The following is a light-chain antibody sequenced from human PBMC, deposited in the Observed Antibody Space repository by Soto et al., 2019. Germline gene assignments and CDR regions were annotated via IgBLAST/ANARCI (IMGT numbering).Light chain of an antibody. CDR2: AVY. V-gene: IGKV3-15*01. Sequence: DIVLTQSPASLSVSPGERATLSCSASQTVYNTYLAWYQQNPGQAPRLLMYAVYTRATGIPARFSGSGSGTEFTLTISSLQSEDFASYYCQQYSSWPITFGQGTRLEIK. CDR1: QTVYNTY. J-gene: IGKJ5*01. CDR3: QQYSSWPIT.